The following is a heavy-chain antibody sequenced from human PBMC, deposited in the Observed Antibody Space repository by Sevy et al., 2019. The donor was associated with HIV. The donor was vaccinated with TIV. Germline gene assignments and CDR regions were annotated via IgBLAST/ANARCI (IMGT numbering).Heavy chain of an antibody. V-gene: IGHV4-61*01. CDR1: GGSVRSGSYY. D-gene: IGHD3-22*01. Sequence: SETLSLTCTVSGGSVRSGSYYWSWIRQPPGKGLEWIVYMYSSGSTISNPSLESRVSISVDTSNNQVSLKLASVTAVDTAVYYCARSPDSTGYYPAFDIWGQGTMVTVSS. J-gene: IGHJ3*02. CDR2: MYSSGST. CDR3: ARSPDSTGYYPAFDI.